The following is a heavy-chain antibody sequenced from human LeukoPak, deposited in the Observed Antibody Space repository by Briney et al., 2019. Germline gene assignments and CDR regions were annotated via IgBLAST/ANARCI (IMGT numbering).Heavy chain of an antibody. CDR1: GFTFSSYS. CDR3: ARGLYDSSGYPYYFDY. J-gene: IGHJ4*02. D-gene: IGHD3-22*01. Sequence: GGSLRLSCAASGFTFSSYSMNWVRQAPGKGLEWVSSISSSSSYIYYADSVKGRFTISRDNAKNSLYLQMNSLRAEDTAVYYCARGLYDSSGYPYYFDYCGQGTLVTVSS. CDR2: ISSSSSYI. V-gene: IGHV3-21*01.